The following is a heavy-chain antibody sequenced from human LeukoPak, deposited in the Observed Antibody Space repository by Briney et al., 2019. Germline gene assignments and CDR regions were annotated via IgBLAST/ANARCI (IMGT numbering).Heavy chain of an antibody. CDR1: GFTFSSYE. V-gene: IGHV3-48*03. Sequence: GGSPRLSCAASGFTFSSYEMNWVRQAPGKGLEWVSYISSSGSTIYYADSVKGRFTISRDNAKNSLYLQMNSLRDEDTAVYYCARGQWLAFDYWGQGTLVTVSS. J-gene: IGHJ4*02. CDR2: ISSSGSTI. CDR3: ARGQWLAFDY. D-gene: IGHD6-19*01.